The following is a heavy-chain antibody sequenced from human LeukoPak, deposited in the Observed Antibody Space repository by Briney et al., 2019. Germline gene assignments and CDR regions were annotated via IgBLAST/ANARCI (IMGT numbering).Heavy chain of an antibody. CDR1: GYSISSGYY. CDR3: ARVPLRFLEPFDY. D-gene: IGHD3-3*01. J-gene: IGHJ4*02. CDR2: IYHSGST. V-gene: IGHV4-38-2*01. Sequence: PSETLSLTCAVSGYSISSGYYWGWIRQPPGKGLEWIGSIYHSGSTYCNPSLKSRVTISVDTSKNQFTLKLSSVTAADTAVYYCARVPLRFLEPFDYWGQGTLVTVSS.